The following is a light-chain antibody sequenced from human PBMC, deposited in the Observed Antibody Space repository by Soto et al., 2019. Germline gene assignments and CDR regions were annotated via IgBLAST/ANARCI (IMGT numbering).Light chain of an antibody. CDR1: QSISSY. CDR2: DAS. CDR3: QQYGSSPTT. J-gene: IGKJ5*01. V-gene: IGKV3-20*01. Sequence: DIVLTQSPDTLSLSPWDRATLSCRASQSISSYLAWYQQKPGQSPRLLIYDASNRATGIPARFNGSGSGTDFTLTISRLEPEDFAVYSCQQYGSSPTTFGQGTRLEIK.